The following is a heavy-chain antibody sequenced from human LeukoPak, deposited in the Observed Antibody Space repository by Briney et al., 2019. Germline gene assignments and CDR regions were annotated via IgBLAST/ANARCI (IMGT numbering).Heavy chain of an antibody. CDR2: IHYTGST. J-gene: IGHJ6*03. CDR3: ARGYYGSGSPYYMDV. V-gene: IGHV4-59*01. D-gene: IGHD3-10*01. CDR1: GGSISSYY. Sequence: PSETLSLTCTVSGGSISSYYWSWIRQSPGKGLECIGYIHYTGSTNYNPSLKSRVTISVETSKNQFSLKLSSVTAADTAVYYCARGYYGSGSPYYMDVWGKGTTVTVSS.